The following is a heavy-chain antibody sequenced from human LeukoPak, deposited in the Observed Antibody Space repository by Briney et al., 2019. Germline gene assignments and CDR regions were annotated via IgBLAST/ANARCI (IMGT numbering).Heavy chain of an antibody. D-gene: IGHD4-23*01. Sequence: GGSLRLSCAASGFTFSGCAVNWVRQAPGEGLEWVSSIRGGGGKTYYADSVQGRFTISRDDSRNTLYLQMNSLRAEDTAVYYCVKRVGSNSGPFDSWGQGTLVTVSS. CDR3: VKRVGSNSGPFDS. CDR1: GFTFSGCA. V-gene: IGHV3-23*01. J-gene: IGHJ4*02. CDR2: IRGGGGKT.